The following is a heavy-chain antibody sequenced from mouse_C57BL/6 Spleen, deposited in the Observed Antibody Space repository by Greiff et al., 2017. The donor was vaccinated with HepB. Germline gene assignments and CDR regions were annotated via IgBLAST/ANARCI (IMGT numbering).Heavy chain of an antibody. CDR1: GFNIKDDY. CDR2: IDPENGDT. V-gene: IGHV14-4*01. D-gene: IGHD1-1*01. Sequence: VQLQQSGAELVRPGASVKLSCTASGFNIKDDYMHWVKQRPEQGLEWIGWIDPENGDTEYASKFQGKATITADTSSNTAYLQLSSLTSEDTAVYYCTTGLNYYGSSYVAYWGQGTLVTVSA. J-gene: IGHJ3*01. CDR3: TTGLNYYGSSYVAY.